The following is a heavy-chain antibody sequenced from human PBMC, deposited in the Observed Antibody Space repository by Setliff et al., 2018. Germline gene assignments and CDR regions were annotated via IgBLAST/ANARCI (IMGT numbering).Heavy chain of an antibody. CDR1: GGSMRSISYY. CDR2: IYDSGTT. Sequence: SETLSLTCTVSGGSMRSISYYWGWVRQPPGKGLEWIGTIYDSGTTYYNPSLKSRVTISVDTSKNQFSLRLSSVTAADTAVYYCARGGTFRYFDFWGQGAPVTVSS. J-gene: IGHJ4*02. D-gene: IGHD2-15*01. CDR3: ARGGTFRYFDF. V-gene: IGHV4-39*01.